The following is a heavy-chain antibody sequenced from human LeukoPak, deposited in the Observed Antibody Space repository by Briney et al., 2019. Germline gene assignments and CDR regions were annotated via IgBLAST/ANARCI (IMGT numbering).Heavy chain of an antibody. CDR3: ARAGDYYGSGSYYSGYFDY. CDR2: IIPILGIA. D-gene: IGHD3-10*01. CDR1: GGTFSTYA. J-gene: IGHJ4*02. V-gene: IGHV1-69*04. Sequence: SVKVSCKVSGGTFSTYAINWVRQAPGQGLEWMGRIIPILGIANYTQKFQGRVTITADKSTSTAYMELSSLRSEDMAVYYCARAGDYYGSGSYYSGYFDYWGQGTLVTVSS.